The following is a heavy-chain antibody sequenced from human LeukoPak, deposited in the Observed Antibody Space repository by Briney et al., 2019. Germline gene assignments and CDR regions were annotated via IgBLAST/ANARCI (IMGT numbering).Heavy chain of an antibody. J-gene: IGHJ5*02. CDR1: GGSISSYY. V-gene: IGHV4-59*01. CDR3: ARGAPVGYCSSTSCSAQHNWFDP. Sequence: SETLSLTCTVSGGSISSYYWSWIRQPPGKGLEWIGYIYYSGSTNYNPSLKSRVTISVDTSKNQFSLKLSSVTAEDTAVYYCARGAPVGYCSSTSCSAQHNWFDPWGQGTLVTVSS. D-gene: IGHD2-2*01. CDR2: IYYSGST.